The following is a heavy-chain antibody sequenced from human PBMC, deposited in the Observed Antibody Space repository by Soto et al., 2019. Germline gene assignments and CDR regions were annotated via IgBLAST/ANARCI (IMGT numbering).Heavy chain of an antibody. J-gene: IGHJ3*02. CDR3: ARGGCISTSCYGSDAFDI. CDR2: IYPGDSDT. CDR1: GYSFTSYW. Sequence: PGESLKISCKGSGYSFTSYWIGWVRQMPGKGLEWMGIIYPGDSDTRYSPSFQGQVTISADKSISTAYLQWSSLKASDTAMYYCARGGCISTSCYGSDAFDIWGQGTMVTVS. D-gene: IGHD2-2*01. V-gene: IGHV5-51*01.